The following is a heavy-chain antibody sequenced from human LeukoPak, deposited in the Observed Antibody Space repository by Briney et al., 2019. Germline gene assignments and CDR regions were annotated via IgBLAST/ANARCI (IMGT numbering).Heavy chain of an antibody. D-gene: IGHD2-2*02. V-gene: IGHV4-4*07. J-gene: IGHJ6*03. CDR3: ARDRVVVPAAIGGGYYYYMDV. Sequence: SETLSLTCTVSGGSISSYYWSWIRQPAGKGLEWLGRIYTSGSTNYNPSLKSRVTMSVDTSKNQFSLKLSSVTAADTAVYYCARDRVVVPAAIGGGYYYYMDVWGKGTTVTVSS. CDR2: IYTSGST. CDR1: GGSISSYY.